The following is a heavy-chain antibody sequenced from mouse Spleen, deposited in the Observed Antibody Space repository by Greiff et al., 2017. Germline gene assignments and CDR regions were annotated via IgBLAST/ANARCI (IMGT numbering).Heavy chain of an antibody. CDR3: ARAGAYDYGFAY. CDR2: IDPSDSYT. D-gene: IGHD2-4*01. J-gene: IGHJ3*01. Sequence: QVQLQQPGAELVMPGASVKLSCKASGYTFTSYWMHWVKQRPGQGLEWIGEIDPSDSYTNYNQKFKGKATLTVDKSSSTAYMQLSSLTSEDSAVYYCARAGAYDYGFAYWGQGTLVTVSA. CDR1: GYTFTSYW. V-gene: IGHV1-69*01.